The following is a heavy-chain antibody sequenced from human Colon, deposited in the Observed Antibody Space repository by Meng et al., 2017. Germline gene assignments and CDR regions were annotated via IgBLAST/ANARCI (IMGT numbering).Heavy chain of an antibody. CDR1: GASFRSPDHK. D-gene: IGHD3-16*01. Sequence: VHLEESGPGLVRPSETLSLLWAGPGASFRSPDHKWGWVRPPPGKGLEWIGYARIDYANTNYNPSLKSRVNVSLDTSKNQFSLNVRSVTAADTAVYYCARDYWGSLDFWGQGILVTVSS. CDR2: ARIDYANT. CDR3: ARDYWGSLDF. V-gene: IGHV4-61*08. J-gene: IGHJ4*02.